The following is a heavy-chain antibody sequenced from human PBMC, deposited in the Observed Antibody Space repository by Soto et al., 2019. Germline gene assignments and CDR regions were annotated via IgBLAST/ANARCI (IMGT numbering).Heavy chain of an antibody. D-gene: IGHD3-3*01. CDR2: IKSKTDGGTT. Sequence: PGGSLRLSCAASGFTFSNAWMIWVRQAPRKGLEWVGRIKSKTDGGTTDYAAPVKGRFTISRDDSKNTLYLQMNSLKTEDTAVYYCTTLRSLASGGYYFGMDVWGQGTTVTVSS. J-gene: IGHJ6*02. CDR1: GFTFSNAW. V-gene: IGHV3-15*07. CDR3: TTLRSLASGGYYFGMDV.